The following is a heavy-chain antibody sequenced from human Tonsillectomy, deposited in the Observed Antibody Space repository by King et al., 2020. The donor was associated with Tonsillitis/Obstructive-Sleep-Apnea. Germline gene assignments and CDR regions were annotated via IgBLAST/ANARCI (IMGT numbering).Heavy chain of an antibody. V-gene: IGHV4-61*01. CDR2: IYYSWST. J-gene: IGHJ3*02. CDR1: GGSVSSYIYY. CDR3: AREKRPDAFDI. Sequence: VQLQESGPGLVKPSETLSLTCTVSGGSVSSYIYYWTWIRQPPGKGLEWIGYIYYSWSTNYNPSLKSRVTISADTSKNQFSLKMSSVTAADTALYYCAREKRPDAFDIWGQGTMVTVSS.